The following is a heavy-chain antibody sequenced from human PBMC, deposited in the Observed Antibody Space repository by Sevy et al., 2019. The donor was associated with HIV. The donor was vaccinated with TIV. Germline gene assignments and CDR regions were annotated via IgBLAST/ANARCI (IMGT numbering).Heavy chain of an antibody. CDR1: GGSISNYY. CDR2: IYTSGST. J-gene: IGHJ3*02. D-gene: IGHD3-3*01. Sequence: SETLSLTCTVSGGSISNYYWNWIRQPAGKGLEWIGRIYTSGSTNYNPSLKSRITMSVDTSKNQFSLRLSSLTAADTAVYYCAREGAYDFWSGIAAFDISGQGTTVTVSS. CDR3: AREGAYDFWSGIAAFDI. V-gene: IGHV4-4*07.